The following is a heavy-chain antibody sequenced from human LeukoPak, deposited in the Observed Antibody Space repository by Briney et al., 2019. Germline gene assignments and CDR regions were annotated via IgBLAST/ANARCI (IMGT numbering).Heavy chain of an antibody. D-gene: IGHD1-20*01. V-gene: IGHV4-59*01. Sequence: SETLSLTRTVSGGSISSYYWSWIRQPPGKGLEWIGYIYYSGSTNYNPSLKSRVTISVDTSKNQFSLKLSSVTAADTAVYYCARAITTSVDNWFDPWGQGTLVTVSS. CDR1: GGSISSYY. CDR2: IYYSGST. J-gene: IGHJ5*02. CDR3: ARAITTSVDNWFDP.